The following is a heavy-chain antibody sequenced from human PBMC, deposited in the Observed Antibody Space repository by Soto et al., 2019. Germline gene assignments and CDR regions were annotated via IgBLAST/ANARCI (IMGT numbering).Heavy chain of an antibody. Sequence: QVQLVQSGAEVKKPGSSVKVSCKASGGTFSSYAISWVRQAPGQGLEWMGGIIPIFGTANYAQKFQGRVTITADESTCTAYMELSSLRSEDTAVYYCAREKTRYYDSSGYSEYNWFDPWGQGTLVTVSS. CDR2: IIPIFGTA. V-gene: IGHV1-69*01. CDR1: GGTFSSYA. CDR3: AREKTRYYDSSGYSEYNWFDP. J-gene: IGHJ5*02. D-gene: IGHD3-22*01.